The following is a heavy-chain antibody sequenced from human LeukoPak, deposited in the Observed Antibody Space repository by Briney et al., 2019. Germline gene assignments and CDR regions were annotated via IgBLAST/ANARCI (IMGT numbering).Heavy chain of an antibody. CDR1: GFTFNSYS. J-gene: IGHJ1*01. Sequence: GGSLRLSCAASGFTFNSYSMSWVRQAPGKGLEWVSAISGSGGSTYYADSVRGQFSISRDNSKDTLYLQMSSLRAEDTAVYYCVKGVSGAFSKYFQYWGQGTLVTVSS. CDR2: ISGSGGST. V-gene: IGHV3-23*01. CDR3: VKGVSGAFSKYFQY. D-gene: IGHD3-10*01.